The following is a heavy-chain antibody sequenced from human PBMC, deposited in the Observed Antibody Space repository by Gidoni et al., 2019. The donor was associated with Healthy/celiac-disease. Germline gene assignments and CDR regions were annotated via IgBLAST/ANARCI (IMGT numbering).Heavy chain of an antibody. CDR3: AKTHGDYDRSYWYFDL. J-gene: IGHJ2*01. CDR2: ISGSGGST. V-gene: IGHV3-23*01. D-gene: IGHD4-17*01. CDR1: GFTFSSYA. Sequence: EVQLLESGGGLVQPGGSLRLSCAASGFTFSSYAMSWVRQAPGKGLEWVSAISGSGGSTYYADSVKVRFTISRDNSKNTLYLQMNSLRAEDTAVYYCAKTHGDYDRSYWYFDLWGRGTLVTVSS.